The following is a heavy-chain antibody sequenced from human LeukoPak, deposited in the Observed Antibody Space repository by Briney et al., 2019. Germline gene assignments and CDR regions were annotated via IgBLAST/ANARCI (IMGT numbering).Heavy chain of an antibody. CDR3: AKAGRLDFWSGYLDY. V-gene: IGHV3-9*03. J-gene: IGHJ4*02. CDR2: ISWNSGSI. Sequence: GGSLRLSCAASGFTFDDYAMHWVRQAPGKGLEWVSGISWNSGSIGYADSVKGRFTISRDNAKNSLYLQMNSLRAEDMALYYCAKAGRLDFWSGYLDYWGQGTLVTVSS. D-gene: IGHD3-3*01. CDR1: GFTFDDYA.